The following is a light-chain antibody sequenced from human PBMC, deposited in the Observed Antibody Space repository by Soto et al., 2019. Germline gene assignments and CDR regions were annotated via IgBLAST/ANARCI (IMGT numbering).Light chain of an antibody. CDR3: QQYGSSAWT. J-gene: IGKJ1*01. Sequence: DMVLPKSPGILYLSPDERATLSCRASQSVSSSYLAWSHHKPGQAPRLLIYGASSRAPGIPDRFSGSGSGTDLSLSISRREPEDCAVYSCQQYGSSAWTFGQATKVEIK. CDR1: QSVSSSY. CDR2: GAS. V-gene: IGKV3-20*01.